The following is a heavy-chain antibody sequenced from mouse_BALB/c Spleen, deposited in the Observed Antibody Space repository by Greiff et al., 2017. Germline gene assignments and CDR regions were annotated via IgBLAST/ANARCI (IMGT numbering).Heavy chain of an antibody. CDR2: IDTSGSYT. CDR3: ARDCYGNPWDY. D-gene: IGHD2-1*01. J-gene: IGHJ4*01. CDR1: GYTFTDYW. V-gene: IGHV1-69*01. Sequence: QVQLQQPGAELVMPGASVKMSCKASGYTFTDYWMHWVKQRPGQGLEWIGAIDTSGSYTSYNQKFKGKATLTVDESSSTAYMQLSSLTSEDSEVYYCARDCYGNPWDYWGQGTSVTVSS.